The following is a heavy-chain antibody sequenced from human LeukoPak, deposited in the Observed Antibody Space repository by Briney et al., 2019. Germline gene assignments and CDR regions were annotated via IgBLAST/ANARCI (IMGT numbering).Heavy chain of an antibody. CDR1: GFTFSSYS. CDR3: ARREYCSGGTCKGFDP. J-gene: IGHJ5*02. CDR2: ISSRSFTI. D-gene: IGHD2-15*01. V-gene: IGHV3-48*04. Sequence: GGSLRLSCAASGFTFSSYSMNWVRQAPGKGLEWVSHISSRSFTIYYADSVKGRFTISRDNAKNSLYLQMNSLRAEDTAVYYCARREYCSGGTCKGFDPWGQGTLVTVSS.